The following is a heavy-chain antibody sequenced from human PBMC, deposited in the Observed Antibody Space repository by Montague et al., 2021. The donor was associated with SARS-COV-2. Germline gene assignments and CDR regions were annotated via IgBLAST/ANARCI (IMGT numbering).Heavy chain of an antibody. Sequence: SLSLSCAASVFTFNNYAMNLVRQAPGKGLEWVSVIASGGRSTFYADSVKGRFTISRDNSKDTLYLQMYSLRPEDTAIYYCAKDPVPVAGRYFDYWGQGTLVTVSS. CDR2: IASGGRST. CDR3: AKDPVPVAGRYFDY. J-gene: IGHJ4*02. V-gene: IGHV3-23*03. D-gene: IGHD6-19*01. CDR1: VFTFNNYA.